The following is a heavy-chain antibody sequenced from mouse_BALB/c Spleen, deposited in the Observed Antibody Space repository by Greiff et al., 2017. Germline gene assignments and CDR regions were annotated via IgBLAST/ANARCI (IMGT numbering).Heavy chain of an antibody. CDR3: ARRDYGNYVWFAY. CDR2: INPSTGYT. D-gene: IGHD2-1*01. J-gene: IGHJ3*01. CDR1: GYTFTSYW. V-gene: IGHV1-7*01. Sequence: VQGVESGAELAKPGASVKMSCKASGYTFTSYWMHWVKQRPGQGLEWIGYINPSTGYTEYNQKFKDKATLTADKSSSTAYMQLSSLTSEDSAVYYCARRDYGNYVWFAYWGQGTLVTVSA.